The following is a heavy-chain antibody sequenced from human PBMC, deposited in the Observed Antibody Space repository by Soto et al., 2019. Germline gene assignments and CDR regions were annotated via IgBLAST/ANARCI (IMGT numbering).Heavy chain of an antibody. D-gene: IGHD5-18*01. V-gene: IGHV1-69*02. Sequence: LVEVSCKASRATFSSYTICWIRETPGKGLEWMGRIIPILGIANYAQKFQGRVTINADKSTSTAYMELSSLRSEDTAVYYCARGSVPLPTAMVPLDYWGQGTLVTLL. CDR3: ARGSVPLPTAMVPLDY. J-gene: IGHJ4*02. CDR1: RATFSSYT. CDR2: IIPILGIA.